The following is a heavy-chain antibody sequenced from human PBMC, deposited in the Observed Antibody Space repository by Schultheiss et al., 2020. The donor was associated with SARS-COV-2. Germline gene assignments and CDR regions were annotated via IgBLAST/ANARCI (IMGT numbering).Heavy chain of an antibody. Sequence: GGSLRLSCAASRFTFSSYAMSWVRQAPGKGLEWVAVISYDGSNKYYADSVKGRFTISRDNSRNTVYLQMNSLRAEDTAVYYCAREGFYYGSGSYYGMDVWGQGTTVTVSS. J-gene: IGHJ6*02. D-gene: IGHD3-10*01. CDR2: ISYDGSNK. CDR3: AREGFYYGSGSYYGMDV. V-gene: IGHV3-30*04. CDR1: RFTFSSYA.